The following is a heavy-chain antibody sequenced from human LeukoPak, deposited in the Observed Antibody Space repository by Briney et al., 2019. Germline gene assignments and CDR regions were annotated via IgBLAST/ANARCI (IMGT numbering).Heavy chain of an antibody. Sequence: GGSLRLSCAGSGFIFNNYAMHWVRQPPGKGLEWVSGISWNSGSIDYADSVKGRFTISRDNARNSLYLQMNSLRVEDTAFYYCAKDNRRHYTSGPNPDSLHWGQGALVTVSS. V-gene: IGHV3-9*01. CDR2: ISWNSGSI. CDR3: AKDNRRHYTSGPNPDSLH. J-gene: IGHJ4*02. D-gene: IGHD6-19*01. CDR1: GFIFNNYA.